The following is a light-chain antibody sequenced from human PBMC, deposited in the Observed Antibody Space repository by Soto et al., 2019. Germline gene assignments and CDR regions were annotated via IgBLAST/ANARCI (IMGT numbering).Light chain of an antibody. V-gene: IGKV1-39*01. J-gene: IGKJ2*01. CDR3: QQSYSTPPDT. Sequence: DIQMTQSPSSLSASVGDRVTISCRASHYISTNLNWYQKKPGKAPKLLIHAASSLHSGVPSRFSGSESGTDFTLTIDSLQPEDFATYYCQQSYSTPPDTFGQGTKLEIQ. CDR2: AAS. CDR1: HYISTN.